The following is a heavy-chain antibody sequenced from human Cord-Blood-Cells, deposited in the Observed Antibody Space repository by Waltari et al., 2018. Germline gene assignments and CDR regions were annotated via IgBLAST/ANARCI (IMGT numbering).Heavy chain of an antibody. V-gene: IGHV3-33*08. J-gene: IGHJ3*02. D-gene: IGHD7-27*01. CDR2: IWYDGSNK. CDR1: GFTFSSHG. CDR3: AKQTLTGDAFDI. Sequence: QVQLVESGGGVVQPGRSLRLSCAAYGFTFSSHGMHWVRQAPGKGLEWVAVIWYDGSNKYYADSVKGRFTISRDNSKNTLYLQMNSLRAEDTAMYYCAKQTLTGDAFDIWGQGTMVTVSS.